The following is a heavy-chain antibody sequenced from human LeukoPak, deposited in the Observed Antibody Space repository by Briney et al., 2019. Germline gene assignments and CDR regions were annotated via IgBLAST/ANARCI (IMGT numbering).Heavy chain of an antibody. J-gene: IGHJ4*02. CDR3: AKDRRAAGAIAVAGTNYFDY. D-gene: IGHD6-19*01. CDR1: GFSFSLYG. V-gene: IGHV3-30*02. Sequence: GGSLRLSCGASGFSFSLYGMHWVRQAPGKGLEWVAFIWAAGNDDFYADSVKGRFTISRDNSKNMVYLQMNSLRAEDTAVYYCAKDRRAAGAIAVAGTNYFDYWGQGTLVTVSS. CDR2: IWAAGNDD.